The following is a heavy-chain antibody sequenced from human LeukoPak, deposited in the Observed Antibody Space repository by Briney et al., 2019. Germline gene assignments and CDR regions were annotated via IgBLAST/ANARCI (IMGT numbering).Heavy chain of an antibody. CDR2: IGTAGDI. Sequence: GSLRLSCAASGFPFSSYDMHWVRQATGKGLEWVSGIGTAGDIYYPGSVKGRFTISRENAKNSLYLQVNSLRAGDTAVYYCAGAGYSSTWYSRYFDLWGRGTLVTVSS. V-gene: IGHV3-13*01. J-gene: IGHJ2*01. CDR1: GFPFSSYD. D-gene: IGHD6-13*01. CDR3: AGAGYSSTWYSRYFDL.